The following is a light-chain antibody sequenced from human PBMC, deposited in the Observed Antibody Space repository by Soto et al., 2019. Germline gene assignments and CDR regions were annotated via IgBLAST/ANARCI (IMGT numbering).Light chain of an antibody. CDR2: GNS. J-gene: IGLJ3*02. CDR1: RSNIGAGYD. CDR3: PSYDSSLSGWV. V-gene: IGLV1-40*01. Sequence: QSVLTQPPSVSGAPGQRVTISCTGSRSNIGAGYDVHWYQQLPGTAPKLLIYGNSNRPSGVPDRFSGSKSGTSASLAITVLQAEDEADYYCPSYDSSLSGWVFGGGTKLTVL.